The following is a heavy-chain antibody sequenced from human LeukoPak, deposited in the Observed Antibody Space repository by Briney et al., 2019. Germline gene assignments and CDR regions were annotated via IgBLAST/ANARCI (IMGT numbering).Heavy chain of an antibody. V-gene: IGHV1-18*01. CDR3: SRAGGTRKLYCSGGSCYPGGY. D-gene: IGHD2-15*01. J-gene: IGHJ4*02. CDR2: ISAYNGDT. CDR1: GYTFTSYG. Sequence: APVKASCKASGYTFTSYGISWVRQAPGQGLEWMGWISAYNGDTNYAQKLQDRVTMTTDASTSTAYMELRSLRSDDTAVYYCSRAGGTRKLYCSGGSCYPGGYWGQGTLVTVSS.